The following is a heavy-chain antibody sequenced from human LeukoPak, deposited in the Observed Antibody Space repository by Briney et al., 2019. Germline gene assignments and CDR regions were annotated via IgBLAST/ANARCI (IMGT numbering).Heavy chain of an antibody. V-gene: IGHV3-23*01. CDR2: ISGSGGST. D-gene: IGHD2-2*01. J-gene: IGHJ4*02. Sequence: GGSLRLSCAASGFTFSSYAMSWVRQAPGKGLEWVSAISGSGGSTYYADSVKGRFTISRDNSKNTLYLQMNSLRAEDTAVYYRAKRGVRYCSSTSCYPYWGQGTLVTVSS. CDR1: GFTFSSYA. CDR3: AKRGVRYCSSTSCYPY.